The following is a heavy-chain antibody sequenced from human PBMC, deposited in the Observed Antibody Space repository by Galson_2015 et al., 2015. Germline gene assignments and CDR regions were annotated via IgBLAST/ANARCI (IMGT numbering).Heavy chain of an antibody. CDR3: AKDLDYRNFYDY. J-gene: IGHJ4*02. D-gene: IGHD3/OR15-3a*01. Sequence: SLRLSCAASGFTFSSYAMSWVRQAPGKGLEWVSTISASSGDTYYTDSVKGRFTISRDNSKNTLHLQMNSPRAEDTAVYFCAKDLDYRNFYDYWGQGTLVTVSS. CDR2: ISASSGDT. V-gene: IGHV3-23*01. CDR1: GFTFSSYA.